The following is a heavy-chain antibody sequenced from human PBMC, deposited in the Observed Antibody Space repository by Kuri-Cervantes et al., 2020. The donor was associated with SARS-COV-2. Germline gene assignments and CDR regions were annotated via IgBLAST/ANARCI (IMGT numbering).Heavy chain of an antibody. V-gene: IGHV5-51*01. Sequence: GESLKISCKGSGYSFTSYWIGWVRQMPGKGLEWMGIIYPGDSDTRYSPSFQGQVTISADKSISTAYLQWSSLKASDTAMYYCATQLGGVEYSSSGSGAFDIWCQGTMVTVSS. CDR2: IYPGDSDT. J-gene: IGHJ3*02. CDR3: ATQLGGVEYSSSGSGAFDI. D-gene: IGHD6-6*01. CDR1: GYSFTSYW.